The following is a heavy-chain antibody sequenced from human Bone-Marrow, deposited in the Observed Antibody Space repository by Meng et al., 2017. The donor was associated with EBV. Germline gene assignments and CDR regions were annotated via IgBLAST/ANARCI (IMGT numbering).Heavy chain of an antibody. J-gene: IGHJ4*02. CDR1: GGSIRSYY. Sequence: QVQLQESGPGLVKPSETLSFTCPGSGGSIRSYYWSWIRQPPGKGLEWIGYIYYSGSTNYNPSLKSRVTISVDTSKNQFSLKLSSVTAADTAVYYCARARVDTAMDYYFDYWGQGTLVTVYS. V-gene: IGHV4-59*01. CDR2: IYYSGST. CDR3: ARARVDTAMDYYFDY. D-gene: IGHD5-18*01.